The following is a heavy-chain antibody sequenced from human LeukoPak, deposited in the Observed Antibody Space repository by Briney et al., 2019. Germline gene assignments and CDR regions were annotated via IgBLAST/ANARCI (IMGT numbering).Heavy chain of an antibody. CDR2: IYNSVST. CDR1: GGSISSHF. J-gene: IGHJ4*02. Sequence: PSETLSLTCSVSGGSISSHFWNWIRQPPGKGLEWIGYIYNSVSTNYNPPLESRVTISVDTSMKQVSLKLSSVTAADTAMYYCATLPANQLRGFDYWGQGTLVTVSS. CDR3: ATLPANQLRGFDY. D-gene: IGHD2-2*01. V-gene: IGHV4-59*11.